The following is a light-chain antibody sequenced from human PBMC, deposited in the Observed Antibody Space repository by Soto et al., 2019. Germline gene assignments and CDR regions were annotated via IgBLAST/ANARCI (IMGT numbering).Light chain of an antibody. J-gene: IGKJ2*01. CDR1: QNVDSN. V-gene: IGKV3-15*01. Sequence: DIVMTQSPASLSVSPGAGATLSCRASQNVDSNGAWYQQKPGHGPRPLIHGSSTRAVGVPARFSCSGSGTDSTFTISSRQSEDVAFSYYQHYHNWTPPYTFGQGTKLQIK. CDR2: GSS. CDR3: QHYHNWTPPYT.